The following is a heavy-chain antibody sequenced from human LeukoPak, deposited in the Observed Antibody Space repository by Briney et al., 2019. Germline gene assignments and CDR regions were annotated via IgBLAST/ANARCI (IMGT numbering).Heavy chain of an antibody. V-gene: IGHV1-46*01. Sequence: ASVKVSCKASGYTFTSNYIHWVRQAPGQGLEWMGMIYPRDGSTSYAQKFQGRVTVTRDTSTSTVHMELSGLRSEDTAVYYCARGAGTLTPPDYWGQGTLVTVSS. D-gene: IGHD6-19*01. J-gene: IGHJ4*02. CDR3: ARGAGTLTPPDY. CDR1: GYTFTSNY. CDR2: IYPRDGST.